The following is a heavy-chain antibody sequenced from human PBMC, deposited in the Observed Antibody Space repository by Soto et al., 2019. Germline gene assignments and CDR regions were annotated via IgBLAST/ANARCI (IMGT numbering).Heavy chain of an antibody. J-gene: IGHJ4*02. Sequence: SETLSLTCTVSGGSISSGDYYWSWIRQPPGKGLEWIGYIYYSGSTYYNPSLKSRVTISVDTSKNQFSLKLSSVTAADTAVYYCATIDTLWPRIDYWGQGTLVTVSS. D-gene: IGHD3-10*01. CDR2: IYYSGST. CDR3: ATIDTLWPRIDY. V-gene: IGHV4-30-4*01. CDR1: GGSISSGDYY.